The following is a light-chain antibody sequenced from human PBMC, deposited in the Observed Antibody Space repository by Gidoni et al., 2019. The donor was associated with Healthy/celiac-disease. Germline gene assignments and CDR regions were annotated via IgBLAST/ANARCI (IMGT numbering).Light chain of an antibody. CDR3: QQSYSTPPMYT. CDR1: QSISSY. CDR2: AAS. J-gene: IGKJ2*01. V-gene: IGKV1-39*01. Sequence: DIQMTQSPSSLSASVGDRVTITCRASQSISSYLNWYQQKPGKAPKILIYAASSLQSGVPSRFSGSGSGTDFTLTISSLKPEDFATYYCQQSYSTPPMYTVXQXTKLEIK.